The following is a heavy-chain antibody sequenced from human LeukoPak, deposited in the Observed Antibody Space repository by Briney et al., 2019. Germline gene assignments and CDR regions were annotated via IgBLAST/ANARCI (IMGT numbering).Heavy chain of an antibody. Sequence: GGSLSLSCAASGFTFSSYAMSWVRQAPGKGLEWVSAISGSGGSTYYADSVKGRFTISRDNSKNTLYLQMNSLRAEDTAVYYCAKKERGYSYAQVDYWGQGTLVTVSS. CDR3: AKKERGYSYAQVDY. CDR2: ISGSGGST. J-gene: IGHJ4*02. CDR1: GFTFSSYA. D-gene: IGHD5-18*01. V-gene: IGHV3-23*01.